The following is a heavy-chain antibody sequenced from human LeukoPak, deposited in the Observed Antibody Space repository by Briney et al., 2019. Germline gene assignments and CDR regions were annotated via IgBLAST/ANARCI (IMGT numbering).Heavy chain of an antibody. CDR3: TTEHRGYSGYDDY. Sequence: GGSLRLSCAASGFTFSNAWMSWVRQAPGKGLEWVGRIKSKTDGGTTDYAAPVKGRFTISRDDSKNTLYLQMNSLKTEDTAVYYCTTEHRGYSGYDDYWGQGTLVTVSS. CDR1: GFTFSNAW. CDR2: IKSKTDGGTT. V-gene: IGHV3-15*01. J-gene: IGHJ4*02. D-gene: IGHD5-12*01.